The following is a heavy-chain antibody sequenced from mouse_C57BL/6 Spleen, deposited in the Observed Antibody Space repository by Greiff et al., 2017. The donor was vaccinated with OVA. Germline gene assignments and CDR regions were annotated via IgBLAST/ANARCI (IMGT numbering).Heavy chain of an antibody. CDR3: ARYPTVYYAMDY. D-gene: IGHD4-1*02. J-gene: IGHJ4*01. Sequence: DVKLVESGGGLVQPGGSLSLSCAASGFTFTDYYMSWVRQPPGKALEWLGFIRNKANGYTTEYSASVKGRFTISRDNAQSILYLQMNALRADDSATDCCARYPTVYYAMDYWGQGTSVTVSS. CDR1: GFTFTDYY. V-gene: IGHV7-3*01. CDR2: IRNKANGYTT.